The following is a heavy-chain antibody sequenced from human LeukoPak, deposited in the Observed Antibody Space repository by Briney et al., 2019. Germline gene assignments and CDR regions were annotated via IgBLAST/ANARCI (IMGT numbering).Heavy chain of an antibody. CDR1: GFTFSSYD. J-gene: IGHJ4*02. D-gene: IGHD1/OR15-1a*01. CDR3: AKRNSNYFFDY. CDR2: ISSSGGST. V-gene: IGHV3-23*01. Sequence: PGGSLRLSCAASGFTFSSYDMSWVRQAPGKGLEWVSAISSSGGSTYYADSVKGRFTISRDNSKNMLYLQMNSLRAEDTAVYYCAKRNSNYFFDYWGQGTLVTVSS.